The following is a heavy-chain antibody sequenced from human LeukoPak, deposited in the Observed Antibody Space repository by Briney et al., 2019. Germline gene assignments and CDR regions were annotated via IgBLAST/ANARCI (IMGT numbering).Heavy chain of an antibody. CDR1: GGTFSSYA. V-gene: IGHV1-69*01. D-gene: IGHD2-2*01. J-gene: IGHJ4*02. CDR2: IIPIFGTA. CDR3: AAQRDCSSTSCYEY. Sequence: ASVKVSCKASGGTFSSYAISWVRQAPGQGLEWMGGIIPIFGTANYAQKFQGRVTITADESTSTAYMVLSSLRSEDTAVYYCAAQRDCSSTSCYEYWGQGTLVTVSS.